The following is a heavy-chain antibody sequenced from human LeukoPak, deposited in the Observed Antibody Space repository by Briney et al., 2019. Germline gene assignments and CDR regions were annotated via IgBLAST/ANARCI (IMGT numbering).Heavy chain of an antibody. V-gene: IGHV3-7*01. Sequence: GGSLRLSCAVSGFTFSSYWMSWVRQAPGKGLEWVANIKQDGSEKYYVDSVKGRFTISRDNAKNSLYLQMNSLRAEDTAVYYCARGSQWLLNYWGQGTLVTVSS. D-gene: IGHD3-22*01. CDR3: ARGSQWLLNY. J-gene: IGHJ4*02. CDR2: IKQDGSEK. CDR1: GFTFSSYW.